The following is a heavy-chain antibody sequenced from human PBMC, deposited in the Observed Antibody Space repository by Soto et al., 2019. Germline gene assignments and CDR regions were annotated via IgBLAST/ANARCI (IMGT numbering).Heavy chain of an antibody. D-gene: IGHD4-17*01. J-gene: IGHJ5*02. CDR2: XYRSGXH. CDR3: ARHLTTVWRFAP. CDR1: RTSIISHY. V-gene: IGHV4-59*08. Sequence: TLSLTCSVSRTSIISHYWSWIRQPPGKGLQWTVFXYRSGXHTYNPYLKSRXTLSVETSXKHFYLKLKSVTDADTDVYYCARHLTTVWRFAPWGKGTLVTVYS.